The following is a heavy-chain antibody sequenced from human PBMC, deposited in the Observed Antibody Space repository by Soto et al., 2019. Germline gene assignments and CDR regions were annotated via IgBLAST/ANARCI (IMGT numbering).Heavy chain of an antibody. CDR2: ISAYNGNT. Sequence: ASVKVSCKISGHTLTELSIHWVRQAPGKGLEWMGWISAYNGNTNYAQKLQGRVAMTTDTSTSTAYMELRSLRSDDTAVYYCAGRRELVYDYWGQGTLVTVSS. CDR1: GHTLTELS. V-gene: IGHV1-18*01. J-gene: IGHJ4*02. CDR3: AGRRELVYDY. D-gene: IGHD6-6*01.